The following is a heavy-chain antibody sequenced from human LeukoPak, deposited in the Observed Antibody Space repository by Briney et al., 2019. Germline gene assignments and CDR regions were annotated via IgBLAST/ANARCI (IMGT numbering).Heavy chain of an antibody. CDR3: AKKARYGDYYFDY. CDR2: IRYDGSNK. J-gene: IGHJ4*02. Sequence: GGSLRLSCAASGFTFSSYGMHWVRQAPGKGLEWVAFIRYDGSNKYYAGSVKGRFTISRDNSKNTLYLQMNSLRAEDTAVYYCAKKARYGDYYFDYWGQGTLVTVSS. D-gene: IGHD4-17*01. CDR1: GFTFSSYG. V-gene: IGHV3-30*02.